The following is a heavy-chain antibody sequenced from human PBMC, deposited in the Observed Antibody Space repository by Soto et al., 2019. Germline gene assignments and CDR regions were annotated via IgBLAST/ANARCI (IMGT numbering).Heavy chain of an antibody. V-gene: IGHV1-3*01. Sequence: QIQLVQSGAEVRKPGASVRVSCKASGYTFNNYAMHWVRQAPGQRLEWMGWISAGNGITKYPQRFQGRVTVTRDTSASTGYMELGSLTSEDTAVYYCARGGSHDFWSSYYPYGMDVWGQGTTVTVSS. J-gene: IGHJ6*02. D-gene: IGHD3-3*01. CDR2: ISAGNGIT. CDR1: GYTFNNYA. CDR3: ARGGSHDFWSSYYPYGMDV.